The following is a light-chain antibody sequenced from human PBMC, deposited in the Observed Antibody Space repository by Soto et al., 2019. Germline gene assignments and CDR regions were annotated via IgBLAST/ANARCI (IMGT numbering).Light chain of an antibody. CDR1: QSIRSW. J-gene: IGKJ4*01. CDR2: DAY. CDR3: PQHESYTPLT. V-gene: IGKV1-5*01. Sequence: EIQITQSPSILSASVGDRVTITCRASQSIRSWLAWYQQKPGKAPKLLIYDAYSLESGVPSRFSGRRSGTEFTLTIAGLQPEDFANYYCPQHESYTPLTSGGGTTVDIK.